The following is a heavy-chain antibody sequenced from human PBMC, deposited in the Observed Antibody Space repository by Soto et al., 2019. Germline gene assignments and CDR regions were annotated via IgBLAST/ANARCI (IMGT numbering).Heavy chain of an antibody. CDR2: ISDTGTRT. Sequence: GGSLRLSCVAAGFTFSTAAMDWVRQAPGKGLEWVSIISDTGTRTHYADSVKGRFTISRDNSKNTLYLDMNSLRAEDTAVYYCAKSLDIHYKNWFDPWGQGTLVTVSS. CDR3: AKSLDIHYKNWFDP. CDR1: GFTFSTAA. V-gene: IGHV3-23*01. J-gene: IGHJ5*02. D-gene: IGHD4-4*01.